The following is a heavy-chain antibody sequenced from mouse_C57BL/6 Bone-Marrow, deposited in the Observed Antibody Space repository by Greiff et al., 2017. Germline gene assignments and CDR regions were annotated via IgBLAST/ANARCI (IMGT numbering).Heavy chain of an antibody. CDR1: GFTFSSYA. D-gene: IGHD2-4*01. V-gene: IGHV5-4*01. J-gene: IGHJ4*01. CDR2: ISDGGSYT. Sequence: EVHLVESGGGLVKPGGSLKLSCAASGFTFSSYAMSWVRQTPGKRLEWVATISDGGSYTYYPDNVKGRFTISRDNAKNNLYLQMSHLKSEDTAMYYCARDPSFNYEYEDYAMDYWGQGTSVTVSS. CDR3: ARDPSFNYEYEDYAMDY.